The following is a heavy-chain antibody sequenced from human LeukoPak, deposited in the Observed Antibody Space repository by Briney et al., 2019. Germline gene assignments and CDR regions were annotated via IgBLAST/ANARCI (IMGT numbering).Heavy chain of an antibody. CDR1: GFAFSTYW. CDR2: INRDGSRT. D-gene: IGHD3-3*02. CDR3: ARDEGSEVPSIRGFDF. V-gene: IGHV3-74*01. J-gene: IGHJ4*02. Sequence: GGSLRLSCAASGFAFSTYWIHWVRQAPGKGLVWVSSINRDGSRTYYADSVKGRFTISRDNAKNTLYLQMNSLKGEDTAVFYCARDEGSEVPSIRGFDFWGQGTLVTVSS.